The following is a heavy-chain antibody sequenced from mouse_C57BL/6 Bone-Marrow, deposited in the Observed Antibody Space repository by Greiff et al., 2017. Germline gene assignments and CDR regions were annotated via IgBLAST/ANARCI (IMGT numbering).Heavy chain of an antibody. CDR1: GYTFTSYW. D-gene: IGHD2-14*01. Sequence: VQLQQPGAELVKPGASVKMSCKASGYTFTSYWITWVKQRPGQGLEWIGDIYPGSGSTNYNEKFKSKATLTGDTSSITAYMQLNSLTSEDSAVYYGVRPYYRYHMYFDDWGPGTTVTVSS. CDR2: IYPGSGST. J-gene: IGHJ1*01. CDR3: VRPYYRYHMYFDD. V-gene: IGHV1-55*01.